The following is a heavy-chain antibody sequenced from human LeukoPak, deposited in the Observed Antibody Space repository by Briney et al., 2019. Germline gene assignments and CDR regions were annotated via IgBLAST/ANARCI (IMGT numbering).Heavy chain of an antibody. V-gene: IGHV3-7*01. Sequence: GGSLRLSCAASGFTFSTYWMNWVRQAPGKGLEWVANIKPDGSEKYFVDSVKGRFTISRDNAKNSLYLQMNSLRAEDTAVYYCLRSGGYWGQGTTVTVSS. D-gene: IGHD1-26*01. CDR3: LRSGGY. CDR1: GFTFSTYW. J-gene: IGHJ4*02. CDR2: IKPDGSEK.